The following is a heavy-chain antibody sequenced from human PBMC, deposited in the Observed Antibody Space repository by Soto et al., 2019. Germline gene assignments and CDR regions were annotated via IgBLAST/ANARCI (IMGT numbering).Heavy chain of an antibody. V-gene: IGHV3-21*01. CDR3: ARDPPYCSSTSCAVDY. CDR2: ISSSSSYI. J-gene: IGHJ4*02. CDR1: GFTFNSYS. Sequence: EVQLVESGGGLVKPGGSLRLSCAASGFTFNSYSMNWVRQAPGKGLEWVSSISSSSSYIYYADSVKGRFTISRDNAKNSLYLQMNSLRAEDTAVYYCARDPPYCSSTSCAVDYWGQGTLVTVSS. D-gene: IGHD2-2*01.